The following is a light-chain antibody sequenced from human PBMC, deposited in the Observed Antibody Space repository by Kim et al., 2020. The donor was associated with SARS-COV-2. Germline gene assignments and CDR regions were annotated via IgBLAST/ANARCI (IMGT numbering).Light chain of an antibody. CDR2: SAS. CDR1: QSISNY. Sequence: SASVGDRVTLSCRTSQSISNYLNWYQQRPGKAPKLLIYSASDLQTGVPSRFTGSGSGTDFTLTINGLQPEDFATYFCQQSYTTPVTFGGGTKLEI. V-gene: IGKV1-39*01. J-gene: IGKJ4*01. CDR3: QQSYTTPVT.